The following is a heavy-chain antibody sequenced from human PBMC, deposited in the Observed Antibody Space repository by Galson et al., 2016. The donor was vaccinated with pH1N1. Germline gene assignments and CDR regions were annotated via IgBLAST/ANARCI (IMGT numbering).Heavy chain of an antibody. J-gene: IGHJ5*02. V-gene: IGHV2-70*01. Sequence: PALVKPTQTLTLTCTFSGFSLRTSGMCVSWIRQPPGKALEWLALIDLDDDKYYSTSLKTRLTISKDTSKNQVVLTMTNMDPVDTATYYCARMRYGDYSDWFDPWGQGTLVTVSS. CDR1: GFSLRTSGMC. D-gene: IGHD4-17*01. CDR2: IDLDDDK. CDR3: ARMRYGDYSDWFDP.